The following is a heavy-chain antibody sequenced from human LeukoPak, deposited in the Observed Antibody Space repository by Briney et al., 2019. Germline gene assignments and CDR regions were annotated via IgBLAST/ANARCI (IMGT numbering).Heavy chain of an antibody. J-gene: IGHJ6*03. CDR2: IYSGCST. CDR1: GFTVSSNY. V-gene: IGHV3-53*01. Sequence: GGSLRLSCAASGFTVSSNYMSWVRQAPGKGLEWVSVIYSGCSTYYADSVKGRFTISRDNYKNTLYIQMTSLRAEDTAVYYCARDRVAVASGYYYYYYMDVWGKGTTVTVSS. CDR3: ARDRVAVASGYYYYYYMDV. D-gene: IGHD6-19*01.